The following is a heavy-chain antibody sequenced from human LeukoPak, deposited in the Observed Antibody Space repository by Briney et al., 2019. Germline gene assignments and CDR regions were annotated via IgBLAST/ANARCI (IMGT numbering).Heavy chain of an antibody. CDR2: INHSGST. J-gene: IGHJ5*02. Sequence: SETLSLTCTVSGGSFSGYYWSWIRQPPGKGLEWVGEINHSGSTNYNPSLKSRVTISVDTSKNQFSLKLSSVTAADTAVYYCAAVVVTAPNNWFDPWGQGTLVTVSS. CDR1: GGSFSGYY. V-gene: IGHV4-34*01. CDR3: AAVVVTAPNNWFDP. D-gene: IGHD2-21*02.